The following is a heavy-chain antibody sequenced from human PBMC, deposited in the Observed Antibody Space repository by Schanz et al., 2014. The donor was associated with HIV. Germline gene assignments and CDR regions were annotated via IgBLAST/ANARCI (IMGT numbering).Heavy chain of an antibody. CDR2: IYSGGTT. CDR1: GFTVSSIY. CDR3: ARAGAHWTSCFDL. V-gene: IGHV3-53*02. Sequence: EVQLVETGGRLIQPGGSLRLSCAASGFTVSSIYMSWVRQAPGRGLEWVSVIYSGGTTYYADSVKGRFTISRDNAKNSLYLQMNSLRDEDTAVYYCARAGAHWTSCFDLWGRGTLVTVSS. D-gene: IGHD1-1*01. J-gene: IGHJ4*02.